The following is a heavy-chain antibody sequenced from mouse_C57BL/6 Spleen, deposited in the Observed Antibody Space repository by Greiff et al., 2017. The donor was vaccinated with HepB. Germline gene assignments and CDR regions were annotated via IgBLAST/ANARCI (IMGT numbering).Heavy chain of an antibody. V-gene: IGHV1-22*01. J-gene: IGHJ4*01. CDR3: AREALLRDAMDY. CDR2: INPNNGGT. Sequence: EVQLQQSGPELVKPGASVKMSCKASGYTFTDYNMHWVKQSHGKSLEWIGYINPNNGGTSYNQKFKGKAPLTVNKSSSTAYMELRSLTSEESAVYYCAREALLRDAMDYWCQGTSVTVSS. D-gene: IGHD1-2*01. CDR1: GYTFTDYN.